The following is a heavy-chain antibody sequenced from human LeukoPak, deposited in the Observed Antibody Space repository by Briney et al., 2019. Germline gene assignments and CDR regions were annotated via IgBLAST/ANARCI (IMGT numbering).Heavy chain of an antibody. CDR3: ARHEFSDLIVDY. CDR1: GFTFSSYS. CDR2: ISSSSSYI. V-gene: IGHV3-21*01. D-gene: IGHD3-22*01. J-gene: IGHJ4*02. Sequence: PGGSLRLSCAASGFTFSSYSMNWVRQAPGKGLEWVSSISSSSSYIYYADSVKGRFTISIDTSKNHFSLNLSSVTAADTAVYYCARHEFSDLIVDYWGQGTLVTVSS.